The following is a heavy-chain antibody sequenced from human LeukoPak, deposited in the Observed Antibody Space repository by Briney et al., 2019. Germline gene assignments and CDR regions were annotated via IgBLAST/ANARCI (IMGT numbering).Heavy chain of an antibody. J-gene: IGHJ5*02. Sequence: SETLSLTCTVSGLSISSYYWSWLRQPPGKGLEWIGYIYYSGSTNYNPSLKSRVTISVDTSKNQFSQKLSSVTAADTAVYYCARYVDYYDSSGIPEGFDPWGQGTLVTVSS. V-gene: IGHV4-59*01. CDR2: IYYSGST. CDR1: GLSISSYY. D-gene: IGHD3-22*01. CDR3: ARYVDYYDSSGIPEGFDP.